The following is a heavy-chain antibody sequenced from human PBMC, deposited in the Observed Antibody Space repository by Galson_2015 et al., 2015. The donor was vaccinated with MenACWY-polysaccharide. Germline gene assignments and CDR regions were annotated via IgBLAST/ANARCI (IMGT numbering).Heavy chain of an antibody. CDR2: IYVGGSR. V-gene: IGHV3-53*01. D-gene: IGHD1-26*01. J-gene: IGHJ3*02. Sequence: SLRLSCAASGFIVSGNYMSWVRQAPGRGLEWISIIYVGGSRHYADSVKGRFTISEDFSKNTLYLQMDSVRAEDTAVYYCARGASQVGRLASWSFDICGPGTMVAVSS. CDR1: GFIVSGNY. CDR3: ARGASQVGRLASWSFDI.